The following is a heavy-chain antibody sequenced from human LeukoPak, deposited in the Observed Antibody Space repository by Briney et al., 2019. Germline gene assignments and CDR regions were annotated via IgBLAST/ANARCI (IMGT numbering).Heavy chain of an antibody. J-gene: IGHJ4*02. V-gene: IGHV1-8*01. CDR2: MNPNSAAT. CDR3: ARGADYGGNFDN. D-gene: IGHD4-17*01. Sequence: ASVKVSCKTSGYTFTSHDINWVRQASGQGLEWMGWMNPNSAATGYAQKFQGRVTMTRNTSISTAYMELNGLRSEDTAVYYGARGADYGGNFDNWGQGTLVTVSA. CDR1: GYTFTSHD.